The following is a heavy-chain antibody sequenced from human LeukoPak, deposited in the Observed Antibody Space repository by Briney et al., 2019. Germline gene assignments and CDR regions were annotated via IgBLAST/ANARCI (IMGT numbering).Heavy chain of an antibody. CDR1: GFTLRSYA. CDR3: AKGLLQAYYYYYGMDV. J-gene: IGHJ6*02. Sequence: GGSLRLSCAASGFTLRSYAMSWVRQAPGKGLEWVSGVSGSGGSTYYADSVKGRFTISRDNSKNTLYLQMNSLRAEDTAVYYCAKGLLQAYYYYYGMDVWGQGTTVTVSS. D-gene: IGHD4-4*01. V-gene: IGHV3-23*01. CDR2: VSGSGGST.